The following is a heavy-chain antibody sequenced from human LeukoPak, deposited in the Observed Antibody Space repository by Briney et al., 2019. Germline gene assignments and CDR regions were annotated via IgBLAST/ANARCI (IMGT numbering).Heavy chain of an antibody. D-gene: IGHD2-21*02. Sequence: PGGSLRLSCAASGFTFSNHEMNWVRQAPGKGLEWVSCISSGGGATYYADSVKGRFTISRDNGKDSLFLQMNSLRAEDTAVYYCARDRGVTLFYYGMDVWGQGTTVTVSS. CDR3: ARDRGVTLFYYGMDV. V-gene: IGHV3-48*03. J-gene: IGHJ6*02. CDR2: ISSGGGAT. CDR1: GFTFSNHE.